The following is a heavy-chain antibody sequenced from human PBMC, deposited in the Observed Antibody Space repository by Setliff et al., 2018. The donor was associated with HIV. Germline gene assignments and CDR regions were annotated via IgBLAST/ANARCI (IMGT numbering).Heavy chain of an antibody. CDR3: ARTAYYYDSSGYQVDY. V-gene: IGHV1-18*01. Sequence: ASVKVSCKASGYTFTSYGISWVRQAPGQGLEWMGWVSAYNGNTNYAQKLQGRVTMTTDTSTSTAYMELRSLRSDDTAVYYCARTAYYYDSSGYQVDYWGQGTLVTVSS. CDR2: VSAYNGNT. D-gene: IGHD3-22*01. J-gene: IGHJ4*02. CDR1: GYTFTSYG.